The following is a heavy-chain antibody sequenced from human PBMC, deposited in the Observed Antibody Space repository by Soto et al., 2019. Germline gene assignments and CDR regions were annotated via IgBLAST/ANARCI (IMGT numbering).Heavy chain of an antibody. D-gene: IGHD4-17*01. Sequence: VQLMQSGAEVKQPGSSVKVSCKASGGTFSSRSINWVRQAPGQGLEWMGGIITLFGTANYAQNFQGRVTITADQSTSTAYMGLNSLRSDDTAVYYCAREVGYGDFSAALLDWGQGTLVTVSS. CDR3: AREVGYGDFSAALLD. J-gene: IGHJ4*02. CDR1: GGTFSSRS. V-gene: IGHV1-69*01. CDR2: IITLFGTA.